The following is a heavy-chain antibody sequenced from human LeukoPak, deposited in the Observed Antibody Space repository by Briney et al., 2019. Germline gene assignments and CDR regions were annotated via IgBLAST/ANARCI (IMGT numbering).Heavy chain of an antibody. CDR3: AKVIAAAGTLDYWYFDL. J-gene: IGHJ2*01. Sequence: GGSLRLSCAASGFTFSSYWMHWVRQAPGKGLVWVSRINSDGSSTSYADSVKGRFTISRDNAKNSLYLQMNSLRAEDTALYYCAKVIAAAGTLDYWYFDLWGRGTLVTVSS. V-gene: IGHV3-74*01. CDR2: INSDGSST. D-gene: IGHD6-13*01. CDR1: GFTFSSYW.